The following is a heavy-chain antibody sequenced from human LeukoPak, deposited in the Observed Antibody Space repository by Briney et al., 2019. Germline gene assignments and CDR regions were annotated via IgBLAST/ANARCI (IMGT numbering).Heavy chain of an antibody. V-gene: IGHV1-18*01. CDR3: ARHLFDYDLLTGYYAFDY. D-gene: IGHD3-9*01. CDR1: GYTFTSFG. Sequence: GASVKVSCKASGYTFTSFGISWVRQAPGQGLEWMGWISAYNGNTNYAQKLQGRVTMTTDTSTSTAYMELRSLRSDDTAVYYCARHLFDYDLLTGYYAFDYWGQGTLVAVSS. CDR2: ISAYNGNT. J-gene: IGHJ4*02.